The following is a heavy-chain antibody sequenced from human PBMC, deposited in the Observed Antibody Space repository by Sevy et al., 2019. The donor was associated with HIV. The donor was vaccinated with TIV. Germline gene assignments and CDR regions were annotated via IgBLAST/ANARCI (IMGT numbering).Heavy chain of an antibody. CDR3: ATHAGIAAAGRVFDY. Sequence: GGSLRLSCAASGFTFSDHYMEWVRQAPGKGLEWVGRTRNKADSYTTEYAASVKGRFTISRDDSKKSLYLQMNSLKTKDTAVYYCATHAGIAAAGRVFDYWGQGSLVTVSS. V-gene: IGHV3-72*01. CDR2: TRNKADSYTT. CDR1: GFTFSDHY. J-gene: IGHJ4*02. D-gene: IGHD6-13*01.